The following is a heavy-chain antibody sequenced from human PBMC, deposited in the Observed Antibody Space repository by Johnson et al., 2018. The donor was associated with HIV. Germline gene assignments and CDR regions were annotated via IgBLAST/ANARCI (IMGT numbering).Heavy chain of an antibody. J-gene: IGHJ3*02. CDR3: ARDHSGYDSVTSAFDI. CDR1: GFTFSSYG. D-gene: IGHD5-12*01. Sequence: QVQLVESGGGVVQPGRSLRLSCAASGFTFSSYGMHWVRQAPGKGLEWVAFIRYDGSNKYYADSVKGRFTISRDNSKNTLYLEMNSLRAEDTAVYYCARDHSGYDSVTSAFDIWGQGTMVTVSS. CDR2: IRYDGSNK. V-gene: IGHV3-30*02.